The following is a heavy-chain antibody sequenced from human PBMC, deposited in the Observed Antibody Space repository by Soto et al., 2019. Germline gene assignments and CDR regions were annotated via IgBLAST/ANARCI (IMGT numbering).Heavy chain of an antibody. V-gene: IGHV2-5*02. J-gene: IGHJ5*02. CDR3: AHSHYYDSRGYPWFDP. Sequence: QITLKESGPTLVKPTPTLTLTCTFSGFSISTSGVGVGWIRQPPGQALEWLALIYWDDDKRYSPSLKSRLTITKEPSKSQVVLTMTNMDPVDTATYYCAHSHYYDSRGYPWFDPCGQGTLVTVSS. CDR2: IYWDDDK. D-gene: IGHD3-22*01. CDR1: GFSISTSGVG.